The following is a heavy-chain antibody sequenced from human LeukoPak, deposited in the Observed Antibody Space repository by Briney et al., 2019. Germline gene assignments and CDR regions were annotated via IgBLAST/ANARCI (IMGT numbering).Heavy chain of an antibody. Sequence: GASVKVSCKASGYTFTSYGISWVRQAPGQGLEWMGWISAYNGNTNYAQKLQGRVTMTTDTSTSTAYMELRSLRSDDTAVYYCARARGRYCSGGSCYSGGGYWGQGTLVTVSS. D-gene: IGHD2-15*01. V-gene: IGHV1-18*01. J-gene: IGHJ4*02. CDR1: GYTFTSYG. CDR2: ISAYNGNT. CDR3: ARARGRYCSGGSCYSGGGY.